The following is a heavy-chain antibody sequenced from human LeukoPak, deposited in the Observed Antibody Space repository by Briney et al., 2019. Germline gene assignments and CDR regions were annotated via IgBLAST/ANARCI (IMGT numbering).Heavy chain of an antibody. CDR2: ISSSGSTI. D-gene: IGHD6-13*01. J-gene: IGHJ6*02. CDR1: GFTFSSYK. V-gene: IGHV3-48*03. Sequence: GGSLRLSCAASGFTFSSYKMNWVRQAPGKGLEWVSYISSSGSTIYYADSVKGRFTISRDNAKNSLYLQMNSLRAEDTAVYYCARGRRTAAAGRYYYYGMDVWGQGTTVTVSS. CDR3: ARGRRTAAAGRYYYYGMDV.